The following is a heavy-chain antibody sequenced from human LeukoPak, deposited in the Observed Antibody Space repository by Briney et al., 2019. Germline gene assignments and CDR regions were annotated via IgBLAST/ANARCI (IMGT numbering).Heavy chain of an antibody. Sequence: GGSLRLSCAASGFTFSEYGMNWIRQAPGKGLEWVSSISSSSDYIYYADSVKGRFTISRDNAKNSLYLQMNSLRAEDTAVYYCATYSSSWYPDYFWGQGTLVTVSS. V-gene: IGHV3-21*01. D-gene: IGHD6-13*01. CDR1: GFTFSEYG. CDR3: ATYSSSWYPDYF. CDR2: ISSSSDYI. J-gene: IGHJ1*01.